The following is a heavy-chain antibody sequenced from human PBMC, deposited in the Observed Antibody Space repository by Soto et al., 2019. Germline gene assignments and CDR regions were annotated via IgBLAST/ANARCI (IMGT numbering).Heavy chain of an antibody. D-gene: IGHD5-12*01. Sequence: EVQLLQSGGGLVQPGGSLRLSCTASGFIYSIYAMAWVRQAPGKGLEWVSAISGSGGETYYADSVKGRFTISRDNSKNTVHLQMTNLRAEDTAVYYCAKEIAVAVATPPEYWGQGTLVTVSS. CDR3: AKEIAVAVATPPEY. CDR1: GFIYSIYA. V-gene: IGHV3-23*01. CDR2: ISGSGGET. J-gene: IGHJ4*02.